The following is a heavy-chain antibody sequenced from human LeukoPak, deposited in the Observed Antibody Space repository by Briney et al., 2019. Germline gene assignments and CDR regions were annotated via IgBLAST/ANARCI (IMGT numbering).Heavy chain of an antibody. CDR2: INHSGST. D-gene: IGHD3-10*01. J-gene: IGHJ4*02. Sequence: PSETLSLTCTVSGGSISSSSYYWGWIRQPPGKGLEWIGEINHSGSTNYNPSLKSRVTISVDTSKNQFSLKLSSVTAADTAVYYCARQMATGSWFDYWGQGTLVTVSS. CDR3: ARQMATGSWFDY. CDR1: GGSISSSSYY. V-gene: IGHV4-39*01.